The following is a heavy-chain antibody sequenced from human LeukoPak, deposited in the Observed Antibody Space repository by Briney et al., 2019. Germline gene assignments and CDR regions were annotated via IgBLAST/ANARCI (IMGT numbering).Heavy chain of an antibody. CDR3: ARMGYYGSGSYFDY. J-gene: IGHJ4*02. D-gene: IGHD3-10*01. V-gene: IGHV3-20*04. Sequence: GGSLRLSCAASGFTFDDYGMSWVRQAPGKGLEWVSGTTWSGDRAGYADSVKGRFTISRDNAKNSLYLQTNSLRAEDTALYYCARMGYYGSGSYFDYWGQGTLVTVSS. CDR1: GFTFDDYG. CDR2: TTWSGDRA.